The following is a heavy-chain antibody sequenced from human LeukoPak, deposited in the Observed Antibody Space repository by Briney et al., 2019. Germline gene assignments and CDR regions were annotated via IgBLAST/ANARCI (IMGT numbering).Heavy chain of an antibody. V-gene: IGHV3-7*01. Sequence: PGGSLRLSCAASGFTFSRYWMSWVRQAPGKGLEWVAGIKQDGSEKYYVDSVKGRFTISRDNAKNSLYLQMNSLRAEDTAVYYCARDQSYYYDSSGYYFDAFDIWGQGTMVTVSS. D-gene: IGHD3-22*01. CDR2: IKQDGSEK. J-gene: IGHJ3*02. CDR1: GFTFSRYW. CDR3: ARDQSYYYDSSGYYFDAFDI.